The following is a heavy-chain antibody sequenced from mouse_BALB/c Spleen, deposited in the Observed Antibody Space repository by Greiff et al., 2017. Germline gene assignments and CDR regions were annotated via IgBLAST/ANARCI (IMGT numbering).Heavy chain of an antibody. J-gene: IGHJ4*01. CDR1: GFTFSSYT. Sequence: EVQLVESGGGLVQPGGSLKLSCAASGFTFSSYTMSWVRQTPEKRLEWVAYISNGGGSTYYPDTVKGRFTISRDNAKNTLYLQMSSLKSEDTAMYYCAKTGTGPYAMDYWGQGTSVTVSS. CDR3: AKTGTGPYAMDY. CDR2: ISNGGGST. V-gene: IGHV5-12-2*01. D-gene: IGHD4-1*01.